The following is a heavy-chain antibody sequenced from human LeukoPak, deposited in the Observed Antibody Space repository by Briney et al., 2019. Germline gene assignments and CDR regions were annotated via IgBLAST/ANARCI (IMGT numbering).Heavy chain of an antibody. CDR2: ISYDGSKK. V-gene: IGHV3-30*18. J-gene: IGHJ4*02. Sequence: QPGRSLRLSCAASGXIFRSYAMHWVRQAPGKGLQWVAFISYDGSKKYYADSVKGRFTISRDNSMNTLDLQMNSLRAEDTAVYYCAKLGYDSSGSPRLVDFWGQGTLVTVSS. CDR1: GXIFRSYA. CDR3: AKLGYDSSGSPRLVDF. D-gene: IGHD6-19*01.